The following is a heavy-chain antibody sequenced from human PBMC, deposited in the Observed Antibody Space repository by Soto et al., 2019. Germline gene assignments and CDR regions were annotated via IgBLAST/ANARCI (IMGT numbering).Heavy chain of an antibody. CDR3: ARDLAAGDY. D-gene: IGHD6-13*01. V-gene: IGHV1-46*01. CDR1: GYTFINYY. CDR2: FNPTTGST. J-gene: IGHJ4*02. Sequence: QVQLVQSGAEVKKPGASVKLSCKASGYTFINYYIHWVRQAPGQGLEWMGIFNPTTGSTNYAQKFQGRVTLTMDTSTRTVYMELSSLRFDDTAVYYCARDLAAGDYWGQGTLVTVSS.